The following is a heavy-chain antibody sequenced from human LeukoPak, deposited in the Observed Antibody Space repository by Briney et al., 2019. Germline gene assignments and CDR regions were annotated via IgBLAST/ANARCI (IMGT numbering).Heavy chain of an antibody. V-gene: IGHV3-9*01. D-gene: IGHD3-22*01. CDR3: AKVPTMIVVEVGPYAFDI. CDR1: GFPFDDYA. J-gene: IGHJ3*02. CDR2: ISWNSGSI. Sequence: PGGSLRLSCAASGFPFDDYAMHWVRLAPGKGLEWVSGISWNSGSIVYADSVRGRFTISRDNAKNSLYLQINSLRVEDTAVYYCAKVPTMIVVEVGPYAFDIWGQGTMVTVSS.